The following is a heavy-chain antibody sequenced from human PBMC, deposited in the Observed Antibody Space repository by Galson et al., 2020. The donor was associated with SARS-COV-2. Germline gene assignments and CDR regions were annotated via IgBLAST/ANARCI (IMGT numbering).Heavy chain of an antibody. CDR2: IYYSGST. Sequence: SETLSLTCTVSGGSISSGGYYWSWIRQHPGKGLEWIGYIYYSGSTYYNPSLKSRVTISVDTSKNQFSLKLSSVTAADTAVYYCARVDCGGDCYWDYCYYGMDVWGQGTTVTVAS. V-gene: IGHV4-31*03. CDR1: GGSISSGGYY. D-gene: IGHD2-21*02. CDR3: ARVDCGGDCYWDYCYYGMDV. J-gene: IGHJ6*02.